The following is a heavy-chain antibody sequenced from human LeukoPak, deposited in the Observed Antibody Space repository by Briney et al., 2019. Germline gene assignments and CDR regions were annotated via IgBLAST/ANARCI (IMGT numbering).Heavy chain of an antibody. Sequence: GGSLRLSCAASGFTFSNYAVHWVRQAPGKGLEWVAVVSYDGSIKYYADSVKGRFTISRDNSKNTLYLQMSSLRAEDTAVYYCARDRIDYGRAFDIWGQGTMVTVSS. CDR1: GFTFSNYA. D-gene: IGHD4-17*01. V-gene: IGHV3-30-3*01. CDR3: ARDRIDYGRAFDI. J-gene: IGHJ3*02. CDR2: VSYDGSIK.